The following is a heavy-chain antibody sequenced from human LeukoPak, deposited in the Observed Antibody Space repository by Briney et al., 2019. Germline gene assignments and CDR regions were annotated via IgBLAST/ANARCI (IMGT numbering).Heavy chain of an antibody. V-gene: IGHV3-15*01. CDR3: TTSEADVAHTIAVAGPTIDY. CDR2: IKSKTDGGTT. D-gene: IGHD6-19*01. J-gene: IGHJ4*02. CDR1: GFTFSNAW. Sequence: PGGSLRLSCAASGFTFSNAWMSLVRQAPGKGLEWVGRIKSKTDGGTTDYAAPVKGRFTISRDDSKNTLYLQMNSLKTEDTAVYYCTTSEADVAHTIAVAGPTIDYWGQGTLVTVSS.